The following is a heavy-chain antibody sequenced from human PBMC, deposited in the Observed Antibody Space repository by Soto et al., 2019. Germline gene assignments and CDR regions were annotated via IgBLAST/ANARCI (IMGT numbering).Heavy chain of an antibody. CDR1: FGPMRGYY. J-gene: IGHJ6*02. CDR3: ARDGDHDYFYGMDL. Sequence: LQESVPGLVKASETLSLSCSVSFGPMRGYYWSWIRQPPGKGLEWIANIFYNGGANYNPSLRSRVTISVDKSKNSFSLRMTSVTPADTAVYYCARDGDHDYFYGMDLWGQGTTVTVS. V-gene: IGHV4-59*01. D-gene: IGHD7-27*01. CDR2: IFYNGGA.